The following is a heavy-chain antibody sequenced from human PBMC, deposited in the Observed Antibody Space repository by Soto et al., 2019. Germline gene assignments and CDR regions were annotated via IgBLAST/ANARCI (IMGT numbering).Heavy chain of an antibody. CDR1: GGSISSYY. J-gene: IGHJ4*02. CDR3: ARGGSGWYPFDY. V-gene: IGHV4-59*01. D-gene: IGHD6-19*01. Sequence: QVQLQESGPGLVKPSETLSLTCTVSGGSISSYYWSWIRQPPGKGLEWIGYIYYSGSTNYNPSLKSRGTISVGTSKNQFSLKLSSVTAADTAVYYCARGGSGWYPFDYWGQGTLVTVSS. CDR2: IYYSGST.